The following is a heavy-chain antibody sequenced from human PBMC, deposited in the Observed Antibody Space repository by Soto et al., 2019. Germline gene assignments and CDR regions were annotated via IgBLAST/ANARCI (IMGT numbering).Heavy chain of an antibody. CDR1: GYTFTSYA. J-gene: IGHJ4*02. Sequence: ASVKVSCKASGYTFTSYAMHWVRQAPGQRLEWMGWSNAGNGNTKYSQEFQGRVTITRDTPASTAYMELSSLRSEDMAVYYCARGGHDYSNPFDYWGQGTLVTVSS. CDR3: ARGGHDYSNPFDY. D-gene: IGHD4-4*01. V-gene: IGHV1-3*02. CDR2: SNAGNGNT.